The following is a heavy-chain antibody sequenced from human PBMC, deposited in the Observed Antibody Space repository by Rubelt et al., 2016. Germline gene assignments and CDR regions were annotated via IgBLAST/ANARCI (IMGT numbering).Heavy chain of an antibody. CDR3: AGQVKVCSTSCEGDAFDI. CDR1: GYTFTSYG. Sequence: QVQLVQSGAEVKKPGASVKVSCKASGYTFTSYGISWVRQAPGQGLEWMGWISAYNGNTNYAQKLQGRVTMTTDTSTSTAYMELRSLRSDDTAGYYCAGQVKVCSTSCEGDAFDIWGQGTMVTVSS. D-gene: IGHD2-2*01. CDR2: ISAYNGNT. J-gene: IGHJ3*02. V-gene: IGHV1-18*01.